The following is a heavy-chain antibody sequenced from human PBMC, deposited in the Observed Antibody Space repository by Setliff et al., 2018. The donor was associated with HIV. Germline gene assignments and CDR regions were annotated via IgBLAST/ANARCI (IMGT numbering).Heavy chain of an antibody. Sequence: GASVKVSCKASGYTFTSYYVHFVRQAPGQGPEWMGIINPNGGSTNYAQKFEGRVAMTADTSKNQFSLKLRSVTPADTAIYYCARDNPSAHWFDPWGQGTLVTVSS. CDR2: INPNGGST. CDR1: GYTFTSYY. J-gene: IGHJ5*02. CDR3: ARDNPSAHWFDP. V-gene: IGHV1-46*01.